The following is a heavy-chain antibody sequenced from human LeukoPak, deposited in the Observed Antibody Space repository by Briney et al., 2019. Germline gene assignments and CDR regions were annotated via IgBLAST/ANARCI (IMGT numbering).Heavy chain of an antibody. CDR2: ISGSGSDGST. D-gene: IGHD3-22*01. V-gene: IGHV3-23*01. CDR3: AKYSHDSSGSYDY. Sequence: PGGTLILSCAASGFTFSSYGMSWVRQAPGKGLEWVSGISGSGSDGSTYYADSVKGRFTISRDNSKTTLYLQMNSLRAEDTAVYYCAKYSHDSSGSYDYWGQGTLVTVSS. CDR1: GFTFSSYG. J-gene: IGHJ4*02.